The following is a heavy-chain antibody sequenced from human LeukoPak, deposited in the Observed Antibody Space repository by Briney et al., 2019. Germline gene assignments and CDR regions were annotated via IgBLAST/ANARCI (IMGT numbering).Heavy chain of an antibody. Sequence: PGGSLRLSCAASGFTFSSYRMNWVRQAPGKGLEWVASIKQDGSEKYYVDSVKGRFTISRDNAKNSLYLQMNSLRAEDTAVYYCARGHSSSPNWFDPWGQGTLVTVSS. D-gene: IGHD6-13*01. J-gene: IGHJ5*02. CDR3: ARGHSSSPNWFDP. V-gene: IGHV3-7*04. CDR2: IKQDGSEK. CDR1: GFTFSSYR.